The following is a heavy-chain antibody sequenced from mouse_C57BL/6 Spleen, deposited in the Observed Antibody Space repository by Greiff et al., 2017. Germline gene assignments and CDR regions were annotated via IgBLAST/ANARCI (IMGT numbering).Heavy chain of an antibody. J-gene: IGHJ2*01. CDR3: ERRGNYGAYYFDD. V-gene: IGHV1-7*01. Sequence: VQLQQSGAELAKPVASVTLSCTASGYSFTSYCMHWVKQRPAQGLEWIGYLNPNNGYTKYNQKFKDKATLTADKSSSTAYMQLSSLTYEDSAVYYCERRGNYGAYYFDDWGQGTTLTVSS. CDR2: LNPNNGYT. D-gene: IGHD2-1*01. CDR1: GYSFTSYC.